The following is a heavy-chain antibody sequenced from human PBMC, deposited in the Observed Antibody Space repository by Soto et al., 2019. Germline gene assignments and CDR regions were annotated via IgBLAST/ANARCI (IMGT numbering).Heavy chain of an antibody. Sequence: GGSLRLSCAASGFTFSSYAMSWVRQAPGKGLEWVSAISGSGGSTYYADSVKGRFTISRDNSKNTLYLQMNSLRAEDTAVYYCATRPYDFWSGYYPNWGQGTLVTVSS. CDR3: ATRPYDFWSGYYPN. J-gene: IGHJ4*02. D-gene: IGHD3-3*01. V-gene: IGHV3-23*01. CDR2: ISGSGGST. CDR1: GFTFSSYA.